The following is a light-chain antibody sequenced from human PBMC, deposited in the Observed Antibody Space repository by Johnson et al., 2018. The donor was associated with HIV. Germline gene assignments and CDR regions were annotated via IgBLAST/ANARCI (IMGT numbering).Light chain of an antibody. Sequence: QSVLTQPPSVSAAPGQKVTISCSGSSSNIGNNYVSWYQQLPGTAPKLLMYEDNKRPSGIPDRFSGSRSGTSATLGITGLQTGDEADYYCGTWDSSLSATVFGTGTKVTVL. J-gene: IGLJ1*01. CDR1: SSNIGNNY. CDR2: EDN. V-gene: IGLV1-51*02. CDR3: GTWDSSLSATV.